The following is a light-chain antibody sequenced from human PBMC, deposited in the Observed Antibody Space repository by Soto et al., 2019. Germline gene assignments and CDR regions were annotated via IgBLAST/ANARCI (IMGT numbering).Light chain of an antibody. J-gene: IGKJ2*01. CDR2: GAS. V-gene: IGKV3-20*01. CDR3: QQYYSSPPLT. Sequence: IVLTQSPGTLSLSPGERATLSCRASQSVSSSYLAWYQQKPGQAPRLLIYGASSRATGIPDRFSGSGSGTKVTLTISRLEEADDAVYYCQQYYSSPPLTFGQGTKLEIK. CDR1: QSVSSSY.